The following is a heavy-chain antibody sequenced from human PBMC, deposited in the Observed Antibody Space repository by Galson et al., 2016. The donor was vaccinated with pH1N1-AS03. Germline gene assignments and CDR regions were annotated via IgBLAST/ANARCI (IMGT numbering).Heavy chain of an antibody. V-gene: IGHV3-74*01. D-gene: IGHD3-22*01. CDR3: ARQDSSGYFHGLDV. CDR2: INNEGTST. J-gene: IGHJ3*01. Sequence: LRLSCAASGFTFTTYWMHRVRQAPGRGLVWVSSINNEGTSTRDTDSVRGRFFISRDNAKNTVYLQMDSLRAEDTAVYYCARQDSSGYFHGLDVWGQGTTVTVSS. CDR1: GFTFTTYW.